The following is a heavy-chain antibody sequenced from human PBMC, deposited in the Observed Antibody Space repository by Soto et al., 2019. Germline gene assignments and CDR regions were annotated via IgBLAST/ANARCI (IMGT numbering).Heavy chain of an antibody. D-gene: IGHD2-15*01. Sequence: CKASGYTFTSYGISWVRQAPGQGLEWMGWISAYNGNTNYAQKLQGRVTMTTDTSASTAYMELRSLRSDDTAVYYCARYCSGGSCYHLNRFDPWGQGTLVTVSS. CDR2: ISAYNGNT. CDR1: GYTFTSYG. J-gene: IGHJ5*02. V-gene: IGHV1-18*01. CDR3: ARYCSGGSCYHLNRFDP.